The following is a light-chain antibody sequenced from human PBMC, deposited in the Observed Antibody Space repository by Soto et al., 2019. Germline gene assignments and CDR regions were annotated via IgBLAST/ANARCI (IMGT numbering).Light chain of an antibody. Sequence: QSALTQPPSASGSFGQSVTISCTGTSSDVGGYNYVSWYQQHPGKAPKLMIYEVSERPSGVPDRFSGSKSGNTASLTVSGLQADDEADYYCSSYSGTNYHYVFGTVTEVTVL. CDR3: SSYSGTNYHYV. CDR2: EVS. V-gene: IGLV2-8*01. J-gene: IGLJ1*01. CDR1: SSDVGGYNY.